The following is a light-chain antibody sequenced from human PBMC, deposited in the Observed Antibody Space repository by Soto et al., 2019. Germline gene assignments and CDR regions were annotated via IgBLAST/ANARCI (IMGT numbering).Light chain of an antibody. J-gene: IGKJ5*01. CDR1: QGISSY. Sequence: AIRMTQSPSSLSASTGDRVTITCRASQGISSYLAWYQQKPGKAPMLLIYAASTLQSGVPSRFSGSGSGTDFTLTISCLQSEDFATYYCQQYYSYPPTFGQGTRLEIK. CDR3: QQYYSYPPT. V-gene: IGKV1-8*01. CDR2: AAS.